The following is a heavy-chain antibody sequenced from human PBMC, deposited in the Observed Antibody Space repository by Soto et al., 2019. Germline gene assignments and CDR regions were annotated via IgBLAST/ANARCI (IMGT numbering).Heavy chain of an antibody. CDR3: AKDFKRPAQPENWYDP. CDR1: GFTFSSYA. Sequence: GGSLRLSCAASGFTFSSYAMSWVRQAPGKGLEWVSAISGSGGSTYYADSVKGRFTISRDDSKNTLYLQMNSLRAEDTAVYYCAKDFKRPAQPENWYDPWGQGTLVTVSS. J-gene: IGHJ5*02. CDR2: ISGSGGST. V-gene: IGHV3-23*01.